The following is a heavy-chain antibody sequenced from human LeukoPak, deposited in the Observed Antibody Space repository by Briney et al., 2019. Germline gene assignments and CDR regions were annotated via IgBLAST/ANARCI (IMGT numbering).Heavy chain of an antibody. Sequence: SVKVPCKASGYTFNSYGISWVRQPPGQGLEWMGWISAYNGNTNYAQKLQGRVTMTTDTSTSTAYMELRSLRSDDTAVYYCARETRSMVMFDYWGQGTLVTVSS. CDR2: ISAYNGNT. CDR3: ARETRSMVMFDY. CDR1: GYTFNSYG. V-gene: IGHV1-18*01. J-gene: IGHJ4*02. D-gene: IGHD2-8*01.